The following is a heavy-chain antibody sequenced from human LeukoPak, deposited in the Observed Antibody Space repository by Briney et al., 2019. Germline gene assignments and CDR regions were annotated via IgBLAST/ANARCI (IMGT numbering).Heavy chain of an antibody. J-gene: IGHJ4*02. V-gene: IGHV1-2*02. CDR3: ASPQEYCSGGSCYSYDY. CDR2: INPNSGGT. Sequence: ASVKVSCKASGYTFTGYYIHWVRLAPGQGLEWMGWINPNSGGTNYAQKFKGRVTMTRDTSITTVYMELSRLRSDDTAVYYCASPQEYCSGGSCYSYDYWGQGTLVTVSS. D-gene: IGHD2-15*01. CDR1: GYTFTGYY.